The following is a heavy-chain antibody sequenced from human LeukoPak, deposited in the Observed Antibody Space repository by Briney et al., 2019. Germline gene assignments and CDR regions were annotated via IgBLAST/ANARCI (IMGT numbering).Heavy chain of an antibody. D-gene: IGHD5-18*01. CDR2: IWEDGNNK. J-gene: IGHJ4*02. CDR3: ARDSYGPEY. Sequence: GGSLRLSCAASGFTFSNYDMDWVRQAPGKGLEWVAVIWEDGNNKYYGDSVKGRFTISRDNSKNTLYLQINSLRAEDTAVYYCARDSYGPEYWGQGTLVTVSS. CDR1: GFTFSNYD. V-gene: IGHV3-33*01.